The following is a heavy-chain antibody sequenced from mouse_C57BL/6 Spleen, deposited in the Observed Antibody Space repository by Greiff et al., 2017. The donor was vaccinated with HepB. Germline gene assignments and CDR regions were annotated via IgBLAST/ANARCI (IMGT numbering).Heavy chain of an antibody. CDR3: ASEGNYSDY. CDR2: IDPSDSYT. CDR1: GYTFTSYW. V-gene: IGHV1-59*01. Sequence: QVQLQQPGAELVRPGTSVKLSCKASGYTFTSYWMHWVKQRPGQGLEWIGVIDPSDSYTNYNQKFKGKATLTVDTSSSTAYMQLSSLTSEDSAVYYCASEGNYSDYWGQGTTLTVSS. J-gene: IGHJ2*01.